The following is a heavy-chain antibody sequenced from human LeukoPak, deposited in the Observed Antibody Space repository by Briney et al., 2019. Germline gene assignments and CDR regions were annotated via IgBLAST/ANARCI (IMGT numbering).Heavy chain of an antibody. Sequence: SETLSLTCTVSGGSISSGSYYWSWIRQPAGKGLEWIGRIYTSGSTNHNPSLKSRVTISVDTSKNQFSLKLSSVTAADTAVYYCARDSLGGPPRYCSSTSCYTPFDYWGQGTLVTVSS. J-gene: IGHJ4*02. CDR2: IYTSGST. D-gene: IGHD2-2*02. CDR3: ARDSLGGPPRYCSSTSCYTPFDY. CDR1: GGSISSGSYY. V-gene: IGHV4-61*02.